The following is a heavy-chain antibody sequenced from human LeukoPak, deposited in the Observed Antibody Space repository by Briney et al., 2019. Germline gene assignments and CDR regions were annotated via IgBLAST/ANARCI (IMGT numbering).Heavy chain of an antibody. Sequence: SETLSLTCTVSGGSISSYYWSWIRQPPGKGLEWIGYIYYSGSTNYNPSLKSRVTISVDTSKNQFSLKLSSVTAADTAVYYCARLTSYGFGVDYWGQGTLVTVS. D-gene: IGHD5-18*01. CDR1: GGSISSYY. V-gene: IGHV4-59*08. CDR3: ARLTSYGFGVDY. J-gene: IGHJ4*02. CDR2: IYYSGST.